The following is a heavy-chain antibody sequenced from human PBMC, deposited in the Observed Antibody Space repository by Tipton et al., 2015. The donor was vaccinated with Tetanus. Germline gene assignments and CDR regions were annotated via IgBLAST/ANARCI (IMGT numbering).Heavy chain of an antibody. D-gene: IGHD4-17*01. CDR2: IYSRGTT. J-gene: IGHJ4*02. V-gene: IGHV4-59*12. CDR1: GGSISTYH. Sequence: TLSLTCTVSGGSISTYHWNWIRQSSGKGLEWIGYIYSRGTTVYNPSLKSRVSISVDTSKSQFSLTLSSVAAADTAVYYCARGRNYGDYIDSWGQGILVTVSS. CDR3: ARGRNYGDYIDS.